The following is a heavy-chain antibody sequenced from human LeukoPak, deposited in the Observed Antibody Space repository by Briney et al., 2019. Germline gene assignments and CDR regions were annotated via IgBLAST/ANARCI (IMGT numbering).Heavy chain of an antibody. CDR1: GYTFTSYD. J-gene: IGHJ4*02. CDR2: VNPNSGKT. CDR3: ARGDSSSWYAGLGYVDY. Sequence: ASVTVSCKASGYTFTSYDMNWVRQATGQGLEWMGWVNPNSGKTGYAQKFQGRVTITRNTSLGTVYMELNSLRSEDTAVYYCARGDSSSWYAGLGYVDYWGQGTQVTVSS. D-gene: IGHD6-13*01. V-gene: IGHV1-8*01.